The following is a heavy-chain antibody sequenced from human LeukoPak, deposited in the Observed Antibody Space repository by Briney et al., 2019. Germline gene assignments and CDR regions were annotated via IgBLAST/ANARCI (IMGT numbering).Heavy chain of an antibody. CDR1: GGSFSSYY. J-gene: IGHJ5*02. Sequence: SETLSLTCAVYGGSFSSYYWSWIRQPPGKGLEWIGYIYYSGSTNYNPSLKSRVTISVDTSKNQFSLKLSSVTAADTAVYYCARVLDYYDSSGYYYVSPWGQGTLVTVSS. D-gene: IGHD3-22*01. CDR2: IYYSGST. CDR3: ARVLDYYDSSGYYYVSP. V-gene: IGHV4-59*01.